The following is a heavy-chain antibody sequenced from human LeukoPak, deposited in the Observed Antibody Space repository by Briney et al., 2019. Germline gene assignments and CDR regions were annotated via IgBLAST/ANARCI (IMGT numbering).Heavy chain of an antibody. V-gene: IGHV5-51*01. CDR2: IYPGDSDT. CDR3: ARQRYYYDSTGAFDI. CDR1: GYSFTSYW. J-gene: IGHJ3*02. D-gene: IGHD3-22*01. Sequence: GASLKISCKGSGYSFTSYWIGWVRQLPGKGLEWMGIIYPGDSDTRYSPSFQGQVTISADKSSSTAYLQWSSLKASDTAMYYCARQRYYYDSTGAFDIWGQGTMVTVSS.